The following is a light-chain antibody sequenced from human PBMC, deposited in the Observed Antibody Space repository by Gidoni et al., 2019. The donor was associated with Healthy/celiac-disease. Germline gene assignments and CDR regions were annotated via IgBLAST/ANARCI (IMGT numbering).Light chain of an antibody. J-gene: IGLJ3*02. Sequence: QSALTQPRSVSGSPGQSVTISCTGTSSDVGGYNHVSWYQPHPGKAPKLMIYDVRKRPSGVPDRFSGSNSGNTASLTISGLQAEDDADYYCCSYAGSYTLVFGGGTKLTVL. CDR1: SSDVGGYNH. V-gene: IGLV2-11*01. CDR2: DVR. CDR3: CSYAGSYTLV.